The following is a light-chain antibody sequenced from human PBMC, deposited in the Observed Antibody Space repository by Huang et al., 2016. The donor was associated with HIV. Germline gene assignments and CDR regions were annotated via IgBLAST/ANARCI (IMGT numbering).Light chain of an antibody. CDR1: QSVSSN. Sequence: EIVMTQSPATLSVSPGERATLSCRASQSVSSNLAWYQKKPDQAPRLLIYAASTRATGIPARFSGSGSGTEFTLTISSLQSEDFAVYYCQQYNNWPRTFGQGTKVEIK. J-gene: IGKJ1*01. CDR3: QQYNNWPRT. V-gene: IGKV3-15*01. CDR2: AAS.